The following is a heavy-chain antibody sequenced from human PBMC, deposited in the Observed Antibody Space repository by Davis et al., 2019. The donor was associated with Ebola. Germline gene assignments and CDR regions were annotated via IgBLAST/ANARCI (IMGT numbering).Heavy chain of an antibody. Sequence: PGGSLRLSCAASGFTFSSYSMNWVRQAPGKGLEWVSYISSSGSTIYYADSVKGRFTISRDNAKNSLYLQMNSLRAEDTAVYYCARDGRFLEWLPIDYWGQGTLVTVSS. D-gene: IGHD3-3*01. CDR1: GFTFSSYS. J-gene: IGHJ4*02. V-gene: IGHV3-48*04. CDR2: ISSSGSTI. CDR3: ARDGRFLEWLPIDY.